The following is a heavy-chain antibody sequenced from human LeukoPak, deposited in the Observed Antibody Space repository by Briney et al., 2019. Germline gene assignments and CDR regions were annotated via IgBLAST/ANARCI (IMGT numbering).Heavy chain of an antibody. Sequence: GGSLRLSCVASGFRISSYDMNWVRQAPGKGLEWISYISISGTTIYYADSVKGRFTISRDNAKNSVYLQMNSLSVEDTAVYYCATEVWSQPTMVTVSS. CDR3: ATEV. J-gene: IGHJ3*01. V-gene: IGHV3-48*03. CDR1: GFRISSYD. CDR2: ISISGTTI.